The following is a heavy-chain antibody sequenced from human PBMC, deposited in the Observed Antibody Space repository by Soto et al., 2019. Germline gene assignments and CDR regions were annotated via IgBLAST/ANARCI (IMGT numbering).Heavy chain of an antibody. D-gene: IGHD3-22*01. J-gene: IGHJ6*02. Sequence: PGGSLRLSCAASGFTFSSYGMHWVRQAQGKGKERVAVIWYDGSNKYYADSVKDRFTISRENTKNTQYLQMNSLRAEDTAVYFCARGGAYESSSYYGMDVWGQGTTVTVSS. V-gene: IGHV3-33*01. CDR3: ARGGAYESSSYYGMDV. CDR1: GFTFSSYG. CDR2: IWYDGSNK.